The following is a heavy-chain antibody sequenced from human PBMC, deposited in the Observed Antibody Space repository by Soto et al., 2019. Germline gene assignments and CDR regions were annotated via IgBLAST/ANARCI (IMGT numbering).Heavy chain of an antibody. CDR3: ARQTHASDIVVYLMDA. D-gene: IGHD2-15*01. V-gene: IGHV4-39*01. CDR1: GGAISSSSYY. CDR2: IYYSGST. Sequence: SETLCLTGTVAGGAISSSSYYWGWIRQPPGKGLEWIGSIYYSGSTYYNPSLKSRVTISVDTSKNQFSLKLSSVTAADTAVYYCARQTHASDIVVYLMDAWGQGTTATVSS. J-gene: IGHJ6*02.